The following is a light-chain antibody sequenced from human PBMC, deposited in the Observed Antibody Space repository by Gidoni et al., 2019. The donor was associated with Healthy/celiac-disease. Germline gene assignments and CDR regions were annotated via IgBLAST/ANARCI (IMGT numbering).Light chain of an antibody. CDR3: QQYGSSPPWT. Sequence: EIVLTQSPGTLSLSPGERATLSCRASQCVSSSYLAWYQQKPGQAPRLLIYGASSRATGSPDRFSGSGSGTDFTLTISRLEPEDFAVYYCQQYGSSPPWTFGQGTKVEIK. V-gene: IGKV3-20*01. CDR1: QCVSSSY. J-gene: IGKJ1*01. CDR2: GAS.